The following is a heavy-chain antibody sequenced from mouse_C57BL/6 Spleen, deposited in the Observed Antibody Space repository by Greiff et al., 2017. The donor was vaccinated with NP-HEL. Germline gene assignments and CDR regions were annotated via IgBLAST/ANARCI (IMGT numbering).Heavy chain of an antibody. J-gene: IGHJ4*01. V-gene: IGHV3-6*01. CDR2: ISYDGSN. CDR1: GYSITSGYY. CDR3: ARDRPDYYAMDY. Sequence: EVKLMESGPGLVKPSQSLSLTCSVTGYSITSGYYWNWIRQFPGNKLEWMGYISYDGSNNYNPSLKNRISITRDTSKNQFFLKLNSVTTEDTATYYCARDRPDYYAMDYWGQGTSVTVSS.